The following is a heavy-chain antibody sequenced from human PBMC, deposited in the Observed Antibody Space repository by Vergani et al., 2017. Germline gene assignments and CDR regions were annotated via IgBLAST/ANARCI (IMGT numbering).Heavy chain of an antibody. CDR3: ARNPYCGGDCYSDAFDI. J-gene: IGHJ3*02. V-gene: IGHV4-59*01. Sequence: QVQLQESGPGLVKPSETLSLTCTVSGGSISSYYWSWIRQPPRKGLEWIGYIYYSGSTNYNPSLTSRVTISVDTSKNQFSLKLSSVTAADTAVYYCARNPYCGGDCYSDAFDIWGQGTMVTVSS. CDR1: GGSISSYY. D-gene: IGHD2-21*02. CDR2: IYYSGST.